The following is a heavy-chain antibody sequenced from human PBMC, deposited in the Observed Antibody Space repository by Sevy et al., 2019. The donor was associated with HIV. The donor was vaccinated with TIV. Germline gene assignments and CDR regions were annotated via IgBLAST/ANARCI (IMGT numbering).Heavy chain of an antibody. J-gene: IGHJ6*02. Sequence: ASVKVSCKASGYTFTSYDINWVRQATGQGLEWMGWMNSNSGNTGYAQKFQGRVTMTRNTSISTAYMELSSPRSEDTAVYYCARYYYDSSGYYDYNGMDVWGQGTTVTVSS. V-gene: IGHV1-8*01. CDR1: GYTFTSYD. D-gene: IGHD3-22*01. CDR3: ARYYYDSSGYYDYNGMDV. CDR2: MNSNSGNT.